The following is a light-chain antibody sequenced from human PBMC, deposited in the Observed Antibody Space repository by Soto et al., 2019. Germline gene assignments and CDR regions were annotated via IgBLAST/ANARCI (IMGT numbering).Light chain of an antibody. CDR2: DAS. J-gene: IGKJ1*01. CDR3: QQYNTYPWT. CDR1: QSISSW. Sequence: DIQVTQSPSTLSASVGDRVTFTCRASQSISSWLAWYQQKPGKAPKLLLYDASTLQSGVPSRFSGSGSGKDFTLTISRLHPDVFATYYCQQYNTYPWTLVQVSKV. V-gene: IGKV1-5*01.